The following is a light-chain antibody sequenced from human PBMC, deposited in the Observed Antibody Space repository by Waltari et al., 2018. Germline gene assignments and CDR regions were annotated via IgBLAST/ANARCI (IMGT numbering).Light chain of an antibody. V-gene: IGLV2-23*03. CDR3: CSYAGSRTFVV. CDR2: EGS. J-gene: IGLJ3*02. CDR1: SSDVGSYNL. Sequence: QSALTQPASVSGSPGQSITISCTGTSSDVGSYNLVSWYQQHPGKAPKLMICEGSKRPSGVSNRFACSKSGNTASLTISGLQAEDEAYYYCCSYAGSRTFVVFGGGTKLTVL.